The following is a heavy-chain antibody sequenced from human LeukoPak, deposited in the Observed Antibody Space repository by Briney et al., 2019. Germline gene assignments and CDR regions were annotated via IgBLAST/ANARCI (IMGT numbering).Heavy chain of an antibody. D-gene: IGHD2-15*01. V-gene: IGHV4-4*02. CDR2: ISHSGST. J-gene: IGHJ4*02. Sequence: PSETLSLTCAVSGGSISISNSNWWSWVRQPPGKGLEWIGEISHSGSTNYNPSLKSRVTISVDKSKNQFSLKLSSVTAADTAVYYCARQPSCSGGSCHNPWGDLDYWGQGTLVTVSS. CDR1: GGSISISNSNW. CDR3: ARQPSCSGGSCHNPWGDLDY.